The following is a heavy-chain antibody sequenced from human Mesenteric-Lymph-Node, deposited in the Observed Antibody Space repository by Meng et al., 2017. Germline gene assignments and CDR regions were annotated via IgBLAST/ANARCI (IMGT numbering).Heavy chain of an antibody. J-gene: IGHJ6*02. CDR1: GFTFSSYW. Sequence: GESLKISCAASGFTFSSYWMSWVRQAPGKGLEWVSVISDSGGRTYYTDSVKGRFSISRDNSKNTLYLQMNSLRAEDTAVYYCARRRLQMTTVTTTSFYYYGMDVWGQGTTVTVSS. V-gene: IGHV3-23*01. CDR3: ARRRLQMTTVTTTSFYYYGMDV. CDR2: ISDSGGRT. D-gene: IGHD4-17*01.